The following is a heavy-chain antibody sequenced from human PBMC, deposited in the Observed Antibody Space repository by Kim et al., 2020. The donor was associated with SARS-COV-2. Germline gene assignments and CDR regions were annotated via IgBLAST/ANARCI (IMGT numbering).Heavy chain of an antibody. CDR1: GGSISSYY. CDR2: IYYSGST. Sequence: PETLSLTCTVSGGSISSYYWSWIRQPPGKGLEWIGYIYYSGSTNYNPSLKSRVTISVDTSKNQFSLKLSSVTAADTAVYYCARGRDYYYDSSGYLGDYYYYGMDVWGQGTTVTVSS. CDR3: ARGRDYYYDSSGYLGDYYYYGMDV. V-gene: IGHV4-59*01. D-gene: IGHD3-22*01. J-gene: IGHJ6*02.